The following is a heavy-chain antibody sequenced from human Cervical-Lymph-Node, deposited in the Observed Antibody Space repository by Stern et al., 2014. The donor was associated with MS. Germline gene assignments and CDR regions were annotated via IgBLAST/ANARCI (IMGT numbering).Heavy chain of an antibody. J-gene: IGHJ4*02. CDR3: ARDRGSYSDY. Sequence: QMQLVQSGAEVERPGASVKVSCKASGYTFTAYFLHWVRQAPGQGLESLGWISPKTGSATYAQKFQDRVTMTRDTSINTGYMEVSSLRSDDTAVYYCARDRGSYSDYWGQGTLVAVSS. D-gene: IGHD1-26*01. CDR1: GYTFTAYF. V-gene: IGHV1-2*02. CDR2: ISPKTGSA.